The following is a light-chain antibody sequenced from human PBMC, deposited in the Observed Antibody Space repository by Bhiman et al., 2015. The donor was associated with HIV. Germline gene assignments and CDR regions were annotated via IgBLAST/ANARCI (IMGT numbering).Light chain of an antibody. CDR2: EVT. Sequence: QSALTQPASVSGSPGQSITISCTGTSSDVGAYNLVSWYQHHPDKAPKLMIFEVTFRPLGVSNRFSGSKSGNTASLTISGLQAEDEAHYTFLFGGGTKLTVL. J-gene: IGLJ2*01. CDR1: SSDVGAYNL. CDR3: L. V-gene: IGLV2-23*02.